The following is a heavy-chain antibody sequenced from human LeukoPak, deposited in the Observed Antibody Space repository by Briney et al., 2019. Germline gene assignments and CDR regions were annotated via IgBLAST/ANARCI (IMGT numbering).Heavy chain of an antibody. Sequence: GGSLRLSCAASGFTFSTNVMTWVRQAPGKGLEWVSSISVNGGSTYYADSVKGRFTISRDNSKNTLCLQMNSLRAEDTAVYYCAKDFGGHDYWGQGTLVTVSS. CDR2: ISVNGGST. V-gene: IGHV3-23*01. CDR1: GFTFSTNV. J-gene: IGHJ4*02. CDR3: AKDFGGHDY. D-gene: IGHD3-10*01.